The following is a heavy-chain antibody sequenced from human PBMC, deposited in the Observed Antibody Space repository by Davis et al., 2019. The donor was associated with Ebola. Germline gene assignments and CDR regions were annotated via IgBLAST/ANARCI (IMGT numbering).Heavy chain of an antibody. Sequence: GESLKISCAASGFVFSNYVMSWVRQAPGKGLEWVSFISSSSNYIYYADSVKGRFTVSRDNAKNSLYLQMNSLRAEDTAIYYCAKDTSNIWFDIWGQGTNVTVSS. J-gene: IGHJ3*02. CDR3: AKDTSNIWFDI. CDR2: ISSSSNYI. CDR1: GFVFSNYV. D-gene: IGHD1-26*01. V-gene: IGHV3-21*04.